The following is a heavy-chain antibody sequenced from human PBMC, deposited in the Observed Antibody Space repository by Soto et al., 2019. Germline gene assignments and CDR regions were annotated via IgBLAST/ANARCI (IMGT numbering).Heavy chain of an antibody. V-gene: IGHV3-15*01. CDR2: IKSKTHGGTT. CDR1: GFTFSNAW. D-gene: IGHD4-17*01. Sequence: ESGGGLVKPGGSLRLSCAASGFTFSNAWMTWVRQAPGKGLEWVGHIKSKTHGGTTDYAAPVKGRFTISTDDSKNTLYLHMSTLKTEDTAVYYCTIDYGDYGDKNYGMDVWGQGTTVTVSS. J-gene: IGHJ6*02. CDR3: TIDYGDYGDKNYGMDV.